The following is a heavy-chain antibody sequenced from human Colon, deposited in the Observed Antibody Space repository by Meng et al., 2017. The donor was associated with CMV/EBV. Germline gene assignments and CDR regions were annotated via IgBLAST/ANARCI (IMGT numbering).Heavy chain of an antibody. D-gene: IGHD6-25*01. CDR2: MNSNEGHT. Sequence: ASVKVSCKTSGYAFVDYYIHWVRQAPGQRLEWMGWMNSNEGHTVYTPHLRGRVSMTRDTSSNTAYMELTSLKSDDTAVYFCARGSQSQRLLDYWGQGTLVTVS. J-gene: IGHJ4*02. V-gene: IGHV1-2*02. CDR3: ARGSQSQRLLDY. CDR1: GYAFVDYY.